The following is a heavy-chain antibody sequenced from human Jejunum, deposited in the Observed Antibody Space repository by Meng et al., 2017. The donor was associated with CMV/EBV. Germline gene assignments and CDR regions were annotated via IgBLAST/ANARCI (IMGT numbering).Heavy chain of an antibody. CDR3: AKDDSLGGRRDY. V-gene: IGHV3-30*02. CDR1: GFSFSNYG. D-gene: IGHD1-26*01. CDR2: IRYDGSGK. J-gene: IGHJ4*01. Sequence: QVHLVESGXGVVQPGXSLSPSCAVSGFSFSNYGMHWVRQAPGKGLEWVAFIRYDGSGKDYADFVKGRFTISRDNSKNTVYLQMNSLRGEDMAVYYCAKDDSLGGRRDYRGHGTLVTVSS.